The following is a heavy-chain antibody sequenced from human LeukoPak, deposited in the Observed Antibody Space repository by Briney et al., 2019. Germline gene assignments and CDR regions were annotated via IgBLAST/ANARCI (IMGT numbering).Heavy chain of an antibody. V-gene: IGHV4-61*09. Sequence: SETLSLTCTVSGGSISSGSYYWSWIRQPAGKGLEWIGHIYTSGSANYNPSLKSRVTISVDTSKNQFSLKLSSVTAADTAVYYCARGEMFGDLFYYYYMDVWGKGTTVTVSS. J-gene: IGHJ6*03. D-gene: IGHD3-10*02. CDR3: ARGEMFGDLFYYYYMDV. CDR1: GGSISSGSYY. CDR2: IYTSGSA.